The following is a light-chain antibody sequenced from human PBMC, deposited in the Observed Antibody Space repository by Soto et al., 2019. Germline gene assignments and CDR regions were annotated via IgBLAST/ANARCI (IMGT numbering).Light chain of an antibody. CDR1: QSVSSSY. V-gene: IGKV3-20*01. Sequence: EIVLTQSPGTLSLSPGERATLSCRASQSVSSSYLAWYQQKPGQAPRLLIYGASSRATGIPDRFSGSGSGTDFTLTIRSLEPEDVAVYYCQQYGSSLFTFGPGTKVDIK. J-gene: IGKJ3*01. CDR2: GAS. CDR3: QQYGSSLFT.